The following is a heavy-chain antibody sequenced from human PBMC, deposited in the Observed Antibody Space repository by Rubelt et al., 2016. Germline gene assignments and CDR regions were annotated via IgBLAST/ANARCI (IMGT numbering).Heavy chain of an antibody. CDR3: ARGGDRDYGHY. J-gene: IGHJ4*02. D-gene: IGHD4-17*01. CDR1: GGSINVYY. CDR2: IYYSGST. V-gene: IGHV4-59*01. Sequence: VQLQESGPGLVKPSETLSLTCTVSGGSINVYYWNWIRQPPGKGLEWIGYIYYSGSTSYNPSLKSRVTILVDTSKNQFSRKRSSVTAADTAIYYCARGGDRDYGHYWGQGTLVTVSS.